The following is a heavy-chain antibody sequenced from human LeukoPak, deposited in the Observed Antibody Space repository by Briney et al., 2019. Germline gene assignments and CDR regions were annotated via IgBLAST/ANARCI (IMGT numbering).Heavy chain of an antibody. V-gene: IGHV3-53*01. CDR3: ASVGGSGWEFDY. D-gene: IGHD6-19*01. CDR2: IYTGGST. CDR1: GFTVSNNY. Sequence: GGSLRLSCAASGFTVSNNYMSRVRQAPGKGLEWVSVIYTGGSTYYADSVKGRFTISRDNSKNTLYLQMNSLRAEDTAVYYCASVGGSGWEFDYWGQGTLVTVSS. J-gene: IGHJ4*02.